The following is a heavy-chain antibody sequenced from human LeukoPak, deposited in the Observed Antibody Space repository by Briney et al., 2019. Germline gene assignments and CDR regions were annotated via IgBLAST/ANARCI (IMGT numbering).Heavy chain of an antibody. D-gene: IGHD2-15*01. V-gene: IGHV3-23*01. CDR1: GFTFSSYA. CDR2: ISGSGGTT. CDR3: AKRPSSGGNNFDY. Sequence: GGSLRLSCAASGFTFSSYAMSWVRQAPGKGLEWVSAISGSGGTTYYADSVKGRFTISKDNSKNTLYLQIHSLRAEDTAVYFCAKRPSSGGNNFDYWGQGTLVTVSS. J-gene: IGHJ4*02.